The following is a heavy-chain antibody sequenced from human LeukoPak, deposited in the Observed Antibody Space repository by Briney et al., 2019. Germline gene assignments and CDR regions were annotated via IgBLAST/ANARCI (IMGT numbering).Heavy chain of an antibody. Sequence: ASVKVSCKASGYTFTSYGNSWVRQAPGQGLEWMGWISAYNGNTNYAQKLQGRVTMTTDTSTSTAYMELRSLRSDDTAVYYRARDSYSSGSEFNFDYWGQGTLVTVSS. D-gene: IGHD6-19*01. CDR3: ARDSYSSGSEFNFDY. CDR2: ISAYNGNT. J-gene: IGHJ4*02. V-gene: IGHV1-18*01. CDR1: GYTFTSYG.